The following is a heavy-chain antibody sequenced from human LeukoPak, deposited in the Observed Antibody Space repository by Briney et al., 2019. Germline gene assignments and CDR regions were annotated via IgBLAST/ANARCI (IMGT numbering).Heavy chain of an antibody. Sequence: GGSLRLSCAASGFTFSNAWMNWVRQAPGKGLEWVGRIKSKTGGGTTDYAAPVKGRFTISRDDSKNTLYLQMNSLKTEDTAVYYCTTEQGYYYDSSGYYLGYYYGMDVWGQGTTVTVSS. CDR2: IKSKTGGGTT. D-gene: IGHD3-22*01. V-gene: IGHV3-15*07. CDR1: GFTFSNAW. CDR3: TTEQGYYYDSSGYYLGYYYGMDV. J-gene: IGHJ6*02.